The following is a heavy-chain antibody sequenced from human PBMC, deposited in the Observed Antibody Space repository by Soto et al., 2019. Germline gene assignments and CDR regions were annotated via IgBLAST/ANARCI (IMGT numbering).Heavy chain of an antibody. D-gene: IGHD3-10*01. CDR1: GFTFSSYA. V-gene: IGHV3-23*01. Sequence: EVQLLESGGGLVQPGGSLRLSCAASGFTFSSYAMSWVRQAPGKGLEWVSAISGSGGSTYYADSVKGRFTISRDNSKNPLYLQMNSLRAEDTAVYYCAKGGGITMVRGVPPVGYYYGMDVWGQGTTVTVSS. CDR3: AKGGGITMVRGVPPVGYYYGMDV. CDR2: ISGSGGST. J-gene: IGHJ6*02.